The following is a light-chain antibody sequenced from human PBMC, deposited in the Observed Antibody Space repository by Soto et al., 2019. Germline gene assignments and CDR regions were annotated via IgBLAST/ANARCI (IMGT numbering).Light chain of an antibody. CDR3: QQSNIFAHS. CDR2: VAS. V-gene: IGKV1D-12*01. J-gene: IGKJ2*03. CDR1: QDIRGW. Sequence: DIQMTQSPSSLSASVGDRVTITCRASQDIRGWLAWYQQKVGQAPKLLRSVASRLHSGVPSRFSGSGSGTEVNLTISILQPEDLAIYYCQQSNIFAHSFCQGARLEIK.